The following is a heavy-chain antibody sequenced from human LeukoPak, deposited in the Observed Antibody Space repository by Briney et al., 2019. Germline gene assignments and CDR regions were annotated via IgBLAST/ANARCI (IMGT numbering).Heavy chain of an antibody. CDR2: IYHSGST. CDR3: ARERTQYCSSTSCYEYFDY. D-gene: IGHD2-2*01. V-gene: IGHV4-30-2*01. J-gene: IGHJ4*02. Sequence: SQTLCLTRTVSGGSISSGGYYWSWIRQPPGKGLEWIGYIYHSGSTYYNPSLKSRVTISVDRSKNQFSLKLSSVTAADTAVYYCARERTQYCSSTSCYEYFDYWGQGTLVTVSS. CDR1: GGSISSGGYY.